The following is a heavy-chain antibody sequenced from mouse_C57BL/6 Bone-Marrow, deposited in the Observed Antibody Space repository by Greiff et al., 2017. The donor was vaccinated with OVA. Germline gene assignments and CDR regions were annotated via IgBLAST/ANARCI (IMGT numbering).Heavy chain of an antibody. J-gene: IGHJ4*01. Sequence: QVQLQQSGPELVKPGASVKISCKASGYSFTIYYIHWVKQRPGQGLEWIGWIYPGSGYTKYNEKFKGKATLTADTSSSTAYMQLSSLTSENSAVYYCERCNNGGLARDYWGQGTAVTVSS. CDR3: ERCNNGGLARDY. CDR1: GYSFTIYY. CDR2: IYPGSGYT. D-gene: IGHD2-1*01. V-gene: IGHV1-66*01.